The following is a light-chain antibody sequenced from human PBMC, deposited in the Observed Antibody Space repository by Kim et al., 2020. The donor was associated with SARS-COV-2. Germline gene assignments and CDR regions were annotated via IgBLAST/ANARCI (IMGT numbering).Light chain of an antibody. J-gene: IGLJ2*01. V-gene: IGLV2-8*01. CDR2: EVS. Sequence: QSVTISCTVTSRDVGGYNYVSWYQQHPGKAPKLMIYEVSKRPSGVPDRFSGSKSGNTASLTVSGLQAEDEADYYCSSYAGSNNLVFGGGTQLTVL. CDR1: SRDVGGYNY. CDR3: SSYAGSNNLV.